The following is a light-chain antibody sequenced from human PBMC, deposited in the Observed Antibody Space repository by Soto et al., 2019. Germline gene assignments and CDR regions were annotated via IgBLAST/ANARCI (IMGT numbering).Light chain of an antibody. J-gene: IGKJ1*01. CDR3: QQLEPLWT. CDR1: HSVTSAY. Sequence: EIVLTKSPGTLSLSPGARATLSCRASHSVTSAYLAWYQQRPGQSPRLLIYGASNRAIGIPDRFSGSGSGTDFTHPMSRLEPEDLAVDSGQQLEPLWTFGQGTKVEV. V-gene: IGKV3-20*01. CDR2: GAS.